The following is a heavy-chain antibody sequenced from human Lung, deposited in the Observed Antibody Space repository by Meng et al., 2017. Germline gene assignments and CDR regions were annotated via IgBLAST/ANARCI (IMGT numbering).Heavy chain of an antibody. J-gene: IGHJ4*02. Sequence: SETLSLTCAVYGGSFSGYYWSWIRQPPGKGLEWIGEINHSGSTNYNPSLKSRVTISVDTSKNQFSLKLSSVTAADTAVYYCASALLYYDYVWGSYRDGRYYFDYWGQGTLVTVSS. CDR2: INHSGST. CDR3: ASALLYYDYVWGSYRDGRYYFDY. D-gene: IGHD3-16*02. V-gene: IGHV4-34*01. CDR1: GGSFSGYY.